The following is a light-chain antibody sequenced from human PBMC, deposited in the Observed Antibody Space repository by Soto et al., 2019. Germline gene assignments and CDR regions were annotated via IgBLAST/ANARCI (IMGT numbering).Light chain of an antibody. J-gene: IGLJ3*02. Sequence: QSVLTQPASVSGSPGQSITISCTGTSSDVGRYKFVSWYQQYPGKAPRLMMYEVSNRPSGVSNRFSGSKSGNTASLTISGLQTEDEAIYYCQSYDSSLSGWVFGGGTKVTVL. CDR1: SSDVGRYKF. V-gene: IGLV2-14*01. CDR3: QSYDSSLSGWV. CDR2: EVS.